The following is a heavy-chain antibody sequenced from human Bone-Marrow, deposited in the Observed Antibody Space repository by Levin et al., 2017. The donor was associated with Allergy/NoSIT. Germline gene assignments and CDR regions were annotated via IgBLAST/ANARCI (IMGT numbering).Heavy chain of an antibody. J-gene: IGHJ4*02. CDR2: LNPDGTRT. Sequence: ETLSLTCAASGFSFSNYWMHWVRQDPGKGLVCISRLNPDGTRTNYADSVKGRFTISRDNAKNMMFLQMTSLRAEDTAMYYCVRDLEGYGTSGDCGDWGQGTLVTVSS. D-gene: IGHD2-8*01. CDR3: VRDLEGYGTSGDCGD. V-gene: IGHV3-74*01. CDR1: GFSFSNYW.